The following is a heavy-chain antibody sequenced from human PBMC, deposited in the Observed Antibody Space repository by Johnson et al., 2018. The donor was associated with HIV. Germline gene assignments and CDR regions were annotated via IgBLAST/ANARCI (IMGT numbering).Heavy chain of an antibody. CDR3: AKDGGYVILPRGDAFDI. J-gene: IGHJ3*02. D-gene: IGHD3-9*01. CDR2: IYSGGTT. CDR1: GFTVSSNY. V-gene: IGHV3-66*01. Sequence: GQLVESGGDLVQPGGSLRLSCAASGFTVSSNYMSWVRQAPGEGLEWVSIIYSGGTTYYAESVKGRFVIFRDNSKNTLYLQMNSLRAEDTAVYYCAKDGGYVILPRGDAFDIWGQGTMVTVSS.